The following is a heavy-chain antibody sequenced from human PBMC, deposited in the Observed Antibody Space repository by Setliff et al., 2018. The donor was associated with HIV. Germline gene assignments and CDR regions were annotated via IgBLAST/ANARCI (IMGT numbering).Heavy chain of an antibody. D-gene: IGHD3-10*01. V-gene: IGHV4-39*07. Sequence: SETLSLTCAVSGVTFSSNNYYWGWIRQPPGKGQEWIGTVFYSGSTSYSPPLKSRVTISVDTSKNQFSLKLKSVTAADAALYYCARLVRGGSGHYFDYWGQGKLVTVSS. J-gene: IGHJ4*02. CDR1: GVTFSSNNYY. CDR3: ARLVRGGSGHYFDY. CDR2: VFYSGST.